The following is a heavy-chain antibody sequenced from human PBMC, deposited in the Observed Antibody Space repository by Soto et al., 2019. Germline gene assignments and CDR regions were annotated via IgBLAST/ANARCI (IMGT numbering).Heavy chain of an antibody. CDR3: AKDRQFRSYYESAGHYNN. J-gene: IGHJ4*02. CDR1: GFTFKNYD. CDR2: ISGSGAIT. D-gene: IGHD3-9*01. Sequence: EVQLLESGGGLVQPGGSLILSCVASGFTFKNYDMRWVRQAPGKGLEWVSGISGSGAITYYADSVRGRFTISRDNSKNTLYLQLNSLGAEDTAIYYCAKDRQFRSYYESAGHYNNWGQGTLVTVSS. V-gene: IGHV3-23*01.